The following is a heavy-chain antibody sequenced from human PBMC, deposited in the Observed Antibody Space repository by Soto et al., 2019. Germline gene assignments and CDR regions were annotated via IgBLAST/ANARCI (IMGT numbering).Heavy chain of an antibody. CDR1: GGTFSSYA. V-gene: IGHV1-69*06. J-gene: IGHJ4*02. CDR2: IIPIFGTA. Sequence: QVQLVQSGAEVKKPGSSVKVSCKASGGTFSSYAISWVRQAPGQGLEWMGGIIPIFGTANYAQKFQGRVTITADKSTSTAYMELSSLRSEDTAVYYCAREGHDYGWGSYCPSPNPDYFDSWGQGTLVTVSS. CDR3: AREGHDYGWGSYCPSPNPDYFDS. D-gene: IGHD3-16*01.